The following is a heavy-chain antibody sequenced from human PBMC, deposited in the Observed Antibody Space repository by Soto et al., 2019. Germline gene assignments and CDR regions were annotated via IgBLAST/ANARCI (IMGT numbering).Heavy chain of an antibody. CDR3: VRAAGYSGNDYVYYYGMDV. D-gene: IGHD5-12*01. V-gene: IGHV3-33*01. CDR1: GFTFSSYG. CDR2: VWYDGGNK. J-gene: IGHJ6*02. Sequence: QVQLLESGGGVVQPGRSLRLSCAASGFTFSSYGMHWVRQAPGKGLEWVALVWYDGGNKYYAYSVKGRFTISRDNSKNTLYLQMNSLRDANTAVYYCVRAAGYSGNDYVYYYGMDVWSQGTTVTVTS.